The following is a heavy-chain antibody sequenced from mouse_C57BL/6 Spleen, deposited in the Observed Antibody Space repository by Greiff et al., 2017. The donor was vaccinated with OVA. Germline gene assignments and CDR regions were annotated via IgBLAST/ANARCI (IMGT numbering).Heavy chain of an antibody. J-gene: IGHJ2*01. CDR1: GYSFTGYY. V-gene: IGHV1-42*01. CDR2: INPSTGGT. Sequence: VQLQQPGPELVKPGASVKISCKASGYSFTGYYMNWVKQSPEKSLEWIGEINPSTGGTTYNQKFKAKATLTVDKSSSTAYMQLKSLTSEDSAVYYCARGGGYFDYWGQGTTLTVSS. CDR3: ARGGGYFDY. D-gene: IGHD1-1*02.